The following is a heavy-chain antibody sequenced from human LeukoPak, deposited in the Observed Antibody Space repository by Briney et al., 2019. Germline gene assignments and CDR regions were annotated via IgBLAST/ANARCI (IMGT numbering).Heavy chain of an antibody. V-gene: IGHV5-10-1*01. CDR2: IDPSDSYT. CDR1: GYSFTSYW. CDR3: ARPDFYGDYEGY. Sequence: GESLKISCKGSGYSFTSYWISWVRQKPGKGLEWMGRIDPSDSYTNYSPSFQGHVTISADKSISTAYLQWSSLKASDTAMYYCARPDFYGDYEGYWGQGTLVTVSS. J-gene: IGHJ4*02. D-gene: IGHD4-17*01.